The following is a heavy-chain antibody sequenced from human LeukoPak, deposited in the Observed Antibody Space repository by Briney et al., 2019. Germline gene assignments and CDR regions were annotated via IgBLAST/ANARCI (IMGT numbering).Heavy chain of an antibody. CDR2: IYHSGGGGT. Sequence: KTSETLSPTCAVSGGSISSSNWWIWLRQPPGKGLEWIGEIYHSGGGGTNYNPSLKGRATISIDNAKNQFSLKVRSVTAADTAVYFCARDNPRTTGYSSGSSFDFWGQGTLVTVSS. CDR3: ARDNPRTTGYSSGSSFDF. D-gene: IGHD6-19*01. J-gene: IGHJ4*02. CDR1: GGSISSSNW. V-gene: IGHV4-4*02.